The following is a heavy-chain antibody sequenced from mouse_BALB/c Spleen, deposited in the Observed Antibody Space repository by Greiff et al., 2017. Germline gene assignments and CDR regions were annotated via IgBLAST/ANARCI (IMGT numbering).Heavy chain of an antibody. CDR3: AYGNYGYAMDY. CDR2: IDPANGNT. CDR1: GFNIKDTY. D-gene: IGHD2-1*01. Sequence: VQLQQSGAELVKPGASVKLSCTASGFNIKDTYMHWVKQRPEQGLEWIGRIDPANGNTKYDPKFQGKATITADTSSNTAYLQLSSLTSEDIAVYYCAYGNYGYAMDYWGQGTSVTVSS. V-gene: IGHV14-3*02. J-gene: IGHJ4*01.